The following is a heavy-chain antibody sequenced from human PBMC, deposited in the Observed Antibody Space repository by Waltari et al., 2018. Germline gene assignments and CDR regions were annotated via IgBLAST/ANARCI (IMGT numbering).Heavy chain of an antibody. Sequence: QVQLVQSGAEVKKPGASVKVSCTASGGPFSAYFLHWVRQAPGQGLEWVGVIDPSGGRTSYAQKFQGRVTMTGDTSTRNVYMDLSSLTSEDTAVYYCARSIAVVGRVGFEIWGPGTMVTVSS. CDR1: GGPFSAYF. CDR3: ARSIAVVGRVGFEI. CDR2: IDPSGGRT. J-gene: IGHJ3*02. V-gene: IGHV1-46*01. D-gene: IGHD6-13*01.